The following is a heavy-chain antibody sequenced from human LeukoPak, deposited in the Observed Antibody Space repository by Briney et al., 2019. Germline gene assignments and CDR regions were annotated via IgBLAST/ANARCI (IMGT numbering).Heavy chain of an antibody. V-gene: IGHV4-59*01. D-gene: IGHD6-13*01. CDR1: SGSISSSY. Sequence: SETLSLTCTVSSGSISSSYWTWIRQPPGKGLEWIGYVYYTGTTNYNPSLKSRVTISVDTSKTQFSLRLSSVTAADTAVYYCARAGANGIEAAGSLRYWGQGTLVTVSS. J-gene: IGHJ4*02. CDR2: VYYTGTT. CDR3: ARAGANGIEAAGSLRY.